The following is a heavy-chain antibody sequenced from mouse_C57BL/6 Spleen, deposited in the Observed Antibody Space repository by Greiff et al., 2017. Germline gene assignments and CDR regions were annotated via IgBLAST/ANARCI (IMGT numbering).Heavy chain of an antibody. D-gene: IGHD1-1*01. CDR2: IDPEDGET. CDR1: GFNINDYY. V-gene: IGHV14-2*01. CDR3: ARRAGSSYPYYYAVDY. Sequence: EVQLQQSGAELVKPGASVKLSCTASGFNINDYYMHWVKQRTEQGLEWIGRIDPEDGETKYAPKFQGKATITADTSSNTAYLQLSSLTSEDTAVYCCARRAGSSYPYYYAVDYWGQGTSVTVSS. J-gene: IGHJ4*01.